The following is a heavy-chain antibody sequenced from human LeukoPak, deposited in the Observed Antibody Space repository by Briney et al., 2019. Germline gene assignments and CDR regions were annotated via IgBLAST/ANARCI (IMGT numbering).Heavy chain of an antibody. Sequence: SETLSLTCAVSGGSIASSNWWNWVRQSPGKGLEWIGEIYHSGSTNYSPSLKSRVTISVDTSKNQFSLKLSSVTAADTAVYYCARVSPDCSGGSCYPRHFDYWGQGTLVTVSS. D-gene: IGHD2-15*01. CDR3: ARVSPDCSGGSCYPRHFDY. CDR2: IYHSGST. CDR1: GGSIASSNW. J-gene: IGHJ4*02. V-gene: IGHV4-4*02.